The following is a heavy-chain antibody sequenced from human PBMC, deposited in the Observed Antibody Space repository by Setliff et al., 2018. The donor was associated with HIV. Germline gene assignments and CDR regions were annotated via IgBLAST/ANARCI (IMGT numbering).Heavy chain of an antibody. D-gene: IGHD5-12*01. CDR1: GFSFSSHG. Sequence: PGGSLRLSCEASGFSFSSHGMSWVRQAPGKGLEWVSSIDGSGSITFYADSVKGRFTISRDNSKNTVYLEMNSLRGDDTAVYFCAKDRGQGYSGYYGCDSWGQGTLVTVSS. V-gene: IGHV3-23*01. J-gene: IGHJ5*02. CDR3: AKDRGQGYSGYYGCDS. CDR2: IDGSGSIT.